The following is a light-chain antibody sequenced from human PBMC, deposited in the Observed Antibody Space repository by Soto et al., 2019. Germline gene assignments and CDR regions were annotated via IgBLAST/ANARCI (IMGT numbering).Light chain of an antibody. CDR1: SSDFGSST. J-gene: IGLJ1*01. CDR3: ASWDDSPNGLYV. V-gene: IGLV1-44*01. CDR2: SNN. Sequence: QSVLTQPPSASGTPGQRVTISCSGSSSDFGSSTVNWYQQLPGTAPKLLIYSNNQRPSGVPDRFSGSKSGTSASLAISGLQSEDEGDYYCASWDDSPNGLYVFGTGTKVTVL.